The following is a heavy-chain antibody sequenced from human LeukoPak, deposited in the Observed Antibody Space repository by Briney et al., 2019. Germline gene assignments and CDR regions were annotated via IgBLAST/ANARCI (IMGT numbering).Heavy chain of an antibody. CDR2: TYYRSKWYN. Sequence: SQTLSLTRAISGDSVSSNSVFYHWIRQSPSRGLEWLGRTYYRSKWYNDYAVSVKSRITINPDTSKNQFSLQLNSVTPEDTAVYYCARQEGYGLLDNWGQGTLVTISS. D-gene: IGHD5-18*01. CDR1: GDSVSSNSVF. V-gene: IGHV6-1*01. CDR3: ARQEGYGLLDN. J-gene: IGHJ4*02.